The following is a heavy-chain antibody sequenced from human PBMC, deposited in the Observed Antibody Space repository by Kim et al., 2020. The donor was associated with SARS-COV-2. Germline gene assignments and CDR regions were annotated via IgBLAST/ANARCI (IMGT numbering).Heavy chain of an antibody. D-gene: IGHD3-3*01. V-gene: IGHV3-48*03. CDR3: ARCPDFWSGYPGLGDL. CDR1: GFTFSTYE. J-gene: IGHJ4*02. Sequence: GGSLRLSCAATGFTFSTYEMNWVRQAPGKGLEWVSYISSSGTTIYYVDSVKGRFTVSRDNARNSLYLQMHDLGAEYTAVYYCARCPDFWSGYPGLGDLWGPGTLVTVSS. CDR2: ISSSGTTI.